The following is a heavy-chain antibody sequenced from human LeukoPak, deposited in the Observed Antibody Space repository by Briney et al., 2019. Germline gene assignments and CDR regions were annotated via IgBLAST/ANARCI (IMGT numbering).Heavy chain of an antibody. Sequence: SETLSLTCTVSGDSISSNYWTWLRQPAGKGLEWIGRMYTSGSTNYKPSLKSRVTMSLDTSKNQFSLKLRSVTAADTAVYYCARESGGSRPLDHWGQGTPVTVSS. CDR2: MYTSGST. V-gene: IGHV4-4*07. D-gene: IGHD3-16*01. J-gene: IGHJ4*02. CDR3: ARESGGSRPLDH. CDR1: GDSISSNY.